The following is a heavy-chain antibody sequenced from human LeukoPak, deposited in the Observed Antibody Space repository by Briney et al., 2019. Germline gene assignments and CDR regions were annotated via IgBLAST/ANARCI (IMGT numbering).Heavy chain of an antibody. V-gene: IGHV3-33*01. J-gene: IGHJ6*02. CDR2: IWYDGSNK. D-gene: IGHD3-3*01. CDR1: GFTFSSYG. CDR3: ARGGSWSGYFSSGYYYGMDV. Sequence: GRSLRLSCAASGFTFSSYGMHWVRQAPGKGLEWVAVIWYDGSNKYYADSVKGRFTISRDNSKNTLYLQMNSLRAEDTAVYYCARGGSWSGYFSSGYYYGMDVWSQGTTVTVSS.